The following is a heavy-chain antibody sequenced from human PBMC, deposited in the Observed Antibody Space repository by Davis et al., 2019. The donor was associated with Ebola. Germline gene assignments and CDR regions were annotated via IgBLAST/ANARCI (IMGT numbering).Heavy chain of an antibody. V-gene: IGHV3-64*05. CDR2: ITPSGGVT. CDR1: GFTFNTYT. Sequence: PGGSLRLSCAASGFTFNTYTMHWVRQAPGKGLVWVSGITPSGGVTTYADSVKGRFTISRDNSKNTLYVQMSSLRAEDTAVYYCVKDYGSGIYNYYYYYMDVWGKGTTVSVSS. D-gene: IGHD3-10*01. J-gene: IGHJ6*03. CDR3: VKDYGSGIYNYYYYYMDV.